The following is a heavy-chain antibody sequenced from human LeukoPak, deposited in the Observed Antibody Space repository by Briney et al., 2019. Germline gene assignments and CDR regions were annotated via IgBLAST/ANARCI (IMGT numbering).Heavy chain of an antibody. CDR3: ARATGTWGHDGFDI. CDR2: ISGCSSNT. J-gene: IGHJ3*02. Sequence: SSVRVSCKAYGYTCMSHGISWVRQAPGQGLEWMGWISGCSSNTNYAQRLQGRVTMTTDTSTTTVYMELRSLRSDDTAVYYCARATGTWGHDGFDIWGQGTMVTLS. V-gene: IGHV1-18*01. D-gene: IGHD3-16*01. CDR1: GYTCMSHG.